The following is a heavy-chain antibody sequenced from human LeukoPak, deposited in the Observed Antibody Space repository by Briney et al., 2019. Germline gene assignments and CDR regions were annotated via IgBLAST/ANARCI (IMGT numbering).Heavy chain of an antibody. V-gene: IGHV3-23*01. CDR2: ISGNGGST. CDR3: ASQKENFYDSSGNS. J-gene: IGHJ4*02. D-gene: IGHD3-22*01. Sequence: GGSLRHSCAASGFTFSSSAMSWVRQAPGKGLEWVSAISGNGGSTYYADSVKGRFTISRDNSKNTLYLQMNRLRAEDTAVYFCASQKENFYDSSGNSCGQGNLVTVSS. CDR1: GFTFSSSA.